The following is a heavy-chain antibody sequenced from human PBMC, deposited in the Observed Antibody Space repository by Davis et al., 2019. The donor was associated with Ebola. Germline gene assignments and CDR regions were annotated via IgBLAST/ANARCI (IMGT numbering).Heavy chain of an antibody. Sequence: PAGSLRLSCAASGFTFSGTAMHCVSQAAGNGLEWVGRIRSKANSYATAYAASVKGRLTISRDDSKNTAYLQMNSRKTEETAVYDCTIAARRGDFDYWGQGTLVTVSS. J-gene: IGHJ4*02. D-gene: IGHD6-6*01. CDR2: IRSKANSYAT. V-gene: IGHV3-73*01. CDR3: TIAARRGDFDY. CDR1: GFTFSGTA.